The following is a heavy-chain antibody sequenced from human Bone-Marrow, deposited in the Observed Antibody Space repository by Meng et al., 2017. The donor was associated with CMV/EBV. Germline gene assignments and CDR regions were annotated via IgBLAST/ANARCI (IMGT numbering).Heavy chain of an antibody. Sequence: GGSLRLSCAASGFTFSSYSMSWVRQAPGKGLEWVSAISGSGASTYYADSVKGRFTISRDSFKNTLYRQRNSLSTEDKAVYYRAKGAGSYGYWGEGTLVTVSS. CDR3: AKGAGSYGY. D-gene: IGHD1-26*01. CDR1: GFTFSSYS. CDR2: ISGSGAST. V-gene: IGHV3-23*01. J-gene: IGHJ4*02.